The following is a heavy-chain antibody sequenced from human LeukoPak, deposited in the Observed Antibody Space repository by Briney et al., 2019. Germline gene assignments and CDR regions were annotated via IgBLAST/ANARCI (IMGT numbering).Heavy chain of an antibody. CDR2: ISGSGGST. D-gene: IGHD2-15*01. CDR3: AKDHLGYCSGGSRSTTYFDY. J-gene: IGHJ4*02. CDR1: GFTFSSYA. V-gene: IGHV3-23*01. Sequence: PGGSLRLSCAASGFTFSSYAMSWVRQAPGKGLEWVSAISGSGGSTYYADSVKGRFTISRDNSKNTLYLQMNSLRAEDTAVYYCAKDHLGYCSGGSRSTTYFDYWGQGTLVTVSS.